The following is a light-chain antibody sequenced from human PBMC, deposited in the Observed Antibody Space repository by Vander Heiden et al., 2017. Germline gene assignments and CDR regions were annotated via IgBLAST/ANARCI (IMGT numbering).Light chain of an antibody. V-gene: IGKV1-39*01. Sequence: DIQMTQSPSSLSASVGDRVTITCRASQSISSYLNWYQQKPGNAPKLLIYAASSFQSGVPSRFSGSGSVTEFTLTISSLQPEDFATYYCQQIYSTPYTFGQGTKLEIK. CDR2: AAS. CDR1: QSISSY. J-gene: IGKJ2*01. CDR3: QQIYSTPYT.